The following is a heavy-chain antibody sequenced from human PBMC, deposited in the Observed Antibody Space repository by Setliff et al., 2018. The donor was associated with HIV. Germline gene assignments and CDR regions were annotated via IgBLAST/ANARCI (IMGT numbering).Heavy chain of an antibody. CDR3: ARGVAVTAIHAYYYGLDV. CDR2: FYSCRSN. V-gene: IGHV4-61*02. CDR1: GGSINSGSHY. J-gene: IGHJ6*02. Sequence: SETLSLTCTVSGGSINSGSHYWSWIRQPAGKGLEWIGRFYSCRSNSYNPSLKSRVTISVDTSKNQFSLRLSSVTAADTAVYYCARGVAVTAIHAYYYGLDVWGQGTTVTVSS. D-gene: IGHD2-21*02.